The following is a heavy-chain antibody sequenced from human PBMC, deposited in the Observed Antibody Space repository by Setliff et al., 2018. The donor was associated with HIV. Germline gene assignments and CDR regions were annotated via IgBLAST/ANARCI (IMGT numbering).Heavy chain of an antibody. J-gene: IGHJ5*02. Sequence: ASVKVSCKASGYTFTNFGITRVRQVPGQGLEWMGWVNTNNDKTNYAQKFQGRVTMTTDRSTKTAYLDLGSLRPDDTAVYYCARDLYTSGWPNWFDPWGPGTLVTVSS. V-gene: IGHV1-18*01. D-gene: IGHD6-19*01. CDR1: GYTFTNFG. CDR2: VNTNNDKT. CDR3: ARDLYTSGWPNWFDP.